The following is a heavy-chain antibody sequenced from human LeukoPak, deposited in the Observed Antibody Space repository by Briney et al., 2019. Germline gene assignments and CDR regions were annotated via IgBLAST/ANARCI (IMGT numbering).Heavy chain of an antibody. CDR3: ARENPIKSWDY. V-gene: IGHV1-69*05. D-gene: IGHD1-14*01. J-gene: IGHJ4*02. CDR1: GGTFSSYA. Sequence: ASVKVSCKASGGTFSSYAISWVRQAPGQGLEWMGGIIPIFGTANYAQKFQGRVTMIRDTSTSTVYMELSRLRSEDTAVYYCARENPIKSWDYWGQGTLVTVSS. CDR2: IIPIFGTA.